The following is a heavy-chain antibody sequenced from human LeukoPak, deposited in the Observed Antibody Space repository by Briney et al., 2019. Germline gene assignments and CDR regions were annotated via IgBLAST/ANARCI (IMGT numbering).Heavy chain of an antibody. CDR3: ARSTRTDYYDSSGDLDY. D-gene: IGHD3-22*01. V-gene: IGHV1-69*05. CDR2: IIPIFGTA. J-gene: IGHJ4*02. CDR1: GGSFSSYA. Sequence: SVKVSFKAAGGSFSSYAISWVRQAPGQGLEWMGRIIPIFGTANYAQKFQGRVTITTDESTSTAYMELSSLRSEDTAVYYCARSTRTDYYDSSGDLDYWGQGTLVTVSS.